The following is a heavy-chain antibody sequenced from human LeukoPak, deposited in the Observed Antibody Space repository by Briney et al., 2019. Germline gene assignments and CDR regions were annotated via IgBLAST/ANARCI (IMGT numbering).Heavy chain of an antibody. CDR3: SRSGLTGMRKYTRPDYYYYGMDV. D-gene: IGHD2-2*01. J-gene: IGHJ6*02. V-gene: IGHV4-34*01. Sequence: SETLSLTCAVYGGSFSGYYWSWIRQPPGKGLEWIGEINHSGSTNYNPSLKSRVTMSVDTPKNHFSLRLSSVTAADTAVYYCSRSGLTGMRKYTRPDYYYYGMDVWGQGTAVTVSS. CDR2: INHSGST. CDR1: GGSFSGYY.